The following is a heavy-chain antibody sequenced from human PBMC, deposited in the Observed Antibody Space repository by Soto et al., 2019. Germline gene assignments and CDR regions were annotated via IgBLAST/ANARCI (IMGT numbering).Heavy chain of an antibody. CDR2: IYYSGST. CDR1: GGSISSSSYY. CDR3: ARLFLGYLATPPDY. Sequence: TSETLSLTCTVSGGSISSSSYYWGWIHQPPGKGLEWIGSIYYSGSTYYNPSLKSRVTISVDTSKNQFSLKLSSVTAADTAVYYCARLFLGYLATPPDYWGQGTLVTVSS. J-gene: IGHJ4*02. V-gene: IGHV4-39*01. D-gene: IGHD6-13*01.